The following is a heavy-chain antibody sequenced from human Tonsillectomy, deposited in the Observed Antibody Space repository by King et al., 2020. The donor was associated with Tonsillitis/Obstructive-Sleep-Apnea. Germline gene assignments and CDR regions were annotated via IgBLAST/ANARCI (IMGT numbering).Heavy chain of an antibody. CDR2: ISYDGSNK. CDR3: ARDGTADYDFWSARDYYYYMDV. V-gene: IGHV3-30*04. CDR1: GFTFSSYA. J-gene: IGHJ6*03. D-gene: IGHD3-3*01. Sequence: QLVQSGGGVVQPGRSLRLSCAASGFTFSSYAMHWVRQAPGKGLEWVAVISYDGSNKYYADSVKGRFTISRDNSKNTLYLQMNSLRAEDTAVYYCARDGTADYDFWSARDYYYYMDVWGKGTTVTVS.